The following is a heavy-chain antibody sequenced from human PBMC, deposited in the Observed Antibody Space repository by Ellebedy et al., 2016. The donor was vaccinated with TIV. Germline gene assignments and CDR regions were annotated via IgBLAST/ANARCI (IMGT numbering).Heavy chain of an antibody. CDR2: IYSAGST. J-gene: IGHJ3*02. CDR1: GFTVSSNY. CDR3: ARGTPRAHDAFDI. Sequence: PGGSLRLSCAASGFTVSSNYMTWVRRAPGKGLEWVSIIYSAGSTYYAHSVKGRFTISRDNSKNTLYLQMNSLRADDTAIYYCARGTPRAHDAFDIWGQGTMVTVSS. V-gene: IGHV3-53*01.